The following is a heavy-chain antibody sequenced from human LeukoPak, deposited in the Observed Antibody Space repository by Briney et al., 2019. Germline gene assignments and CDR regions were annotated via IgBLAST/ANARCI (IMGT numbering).Heavy chain of an antibody. Sequence: PSETLSLTCTVSGGSISTYYWSWIRQPPGKGLEWIGYISYSGNTNYNPSLKSRVTMSVDTSKNQFPLKLSSVTAADTAVYYCARRRDYVWGSYRYAFDIWGQGTMVTVSS. CDR2: ISYSGNT. CDR1: GGSISTYY. V-gene: IGHV4-59*01. D-gene: IGHD3-16*02. J-gene: IGHJ3*02. CDR3: ARRRDYVWGSYRYAFDI.